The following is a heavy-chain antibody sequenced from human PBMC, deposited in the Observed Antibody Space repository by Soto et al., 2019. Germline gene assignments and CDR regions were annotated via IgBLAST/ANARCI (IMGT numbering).Heavy chain of an antibody. CDR2: ILAGGTT. CDR3: AKDRQPDGILTFDF. J-gene: IGHJ4*02. Sequence: GGPLRPSCTFAEFSITSYTTHLVRKATGKGLEWVSGILAGGTTYYADSVKGRFTISRDHSQNSVFLQMSSLRDEDTAVFYCAKDRQPDGILTFDFWGQGTLVTVSS. V-gene: IGHV3-23*01. CDR1: EFSITSYT. D-gene: IGHD3-9*01.